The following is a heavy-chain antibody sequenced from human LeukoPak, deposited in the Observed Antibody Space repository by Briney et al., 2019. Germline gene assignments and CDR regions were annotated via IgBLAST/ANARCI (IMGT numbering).Heavy chain of an antibody. V-gene: IGHV1-2*02. CDR1: GYTFTGYY. CDR3: ARQLSALVIAILGDTNFAY. D-gene: IGHD2-21*01. Sequence: ASVKVSCKASGYTFTGYYMHWVRQAPGQGLEWMGWINPNSGGTNYAQKFQGRVTMTRDTSISTAYMELSRLRSDDTAVYYCARQLSALVIAILGDTNFAYWGQGTLVTVSS. J-gene: IGHJ4*02. CDR2: INPNSGGT.